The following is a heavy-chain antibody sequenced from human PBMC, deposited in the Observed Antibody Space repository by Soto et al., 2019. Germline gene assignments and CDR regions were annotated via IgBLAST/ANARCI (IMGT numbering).Heavy chain of an antibody. D-gene: IGHD6-13*01. CDR3: ARHQSHSSSYVDP. V-gene: IGHV3-48*02. J-gene: IGHJ5*02. CDR2: ISSSSSTI. CDR1: GFTFSSYS. Sequence: GGSLRLSCAASGFTFSSYSMNWVRQAPGKGLKWVSYISSSSSTIYYADSVKGRFTISRDNAKNSLYLQMNSLRDEDTVVYYCARHQSHSSSYVDPWGHGTLVTVSS.